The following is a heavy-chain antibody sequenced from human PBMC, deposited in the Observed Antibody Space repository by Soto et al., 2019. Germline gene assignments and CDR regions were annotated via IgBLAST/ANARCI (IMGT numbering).Heavy chain of an antibody. Sequence: SETLSLTCTVSGGSISSYYWSWIRQPPGKGLEWIGYIYYSGSTNYNPSLKSRVTISVDTSKNQFSLKLSSVTAADTAVYYCARDRYYDFWSGYYNAWFDPWGQGTLVTV. J-gene: IGHJ5*02. V-gene: IGHV4-59*01. D-gene: IGHD3-3*01. CDR1: GGSISSYY. CDR2: IYYSGST. CDR3: ARDRYYDFWSGYYNAWFDP.